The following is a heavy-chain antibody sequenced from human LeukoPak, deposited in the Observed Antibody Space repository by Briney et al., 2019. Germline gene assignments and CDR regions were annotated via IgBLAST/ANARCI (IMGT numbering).Heavy chain of an antibody. D-gene: IGHD4-11*01. V-gene: IGHV4-59*08. CDR3: ARHSLQFGAFDI. CDR1: GGSISSYY. CDR2: IYYSGST. Sequence: SETLSLTCTVSGGSISSYYWSWIRQPPGKGLEWIGYIYYSGSTNYNPSLKSRVTISLDTSKNQFSLMPSSVSTADTAVYYCARHSLQFGAFDIWGQGTMVTVSS. J-gene: IGHJ3*02.